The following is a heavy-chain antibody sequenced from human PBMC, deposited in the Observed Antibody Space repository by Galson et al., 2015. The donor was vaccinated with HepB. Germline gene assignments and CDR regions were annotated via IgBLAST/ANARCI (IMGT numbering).Heavy chain of an antibody. D-gene: IGHD2-21*01. CDR3: ARDWGPGYSSMDV. CDR2: IYFRGST. J-gene: IGHJ6*02. V-gene: IGHV4-61*01. CDR1: GGSVSSGSYY. Sequence: ETLSLTCTVSGGSVSSGSYYWSWIRQPPGKGLEWIGNIYFRGSTNYNPSLKSRVTISKDAPKNQFSLRLSSVTAADTAVYFCARDWGPGYSSMDVWGQGTTVTVSS.